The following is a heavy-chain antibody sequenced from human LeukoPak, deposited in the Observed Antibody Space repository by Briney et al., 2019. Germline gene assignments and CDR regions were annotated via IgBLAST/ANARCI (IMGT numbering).Heavy chain of an antibody. CDR1: GITFSSYW. V-gene: IGHV3-74*01. CDR3: ARVRGTIDY. J-gene: IGHJ4*02. CDR2: IDSDGAIT. Sequence: GGSLRLSCAASGITFSSYWMHWVRQAPGKGLVSVSRIDSDGAITRYADSVQGRFTISRDNAKNTVYLQMNNLRAEDAAVYYCARVRGTIDYWGQGTLVTVSS. D-gene: IGHD1-7*01.